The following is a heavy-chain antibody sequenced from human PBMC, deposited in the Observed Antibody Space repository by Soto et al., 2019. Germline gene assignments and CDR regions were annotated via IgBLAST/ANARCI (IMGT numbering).Heavy chain of an antibody. Sequence: GGSLRLSCAASGFTFSSYAMHWVRQAPGKGLEWVAVISYDGSNKYYADSVKGRFTISRDNSKNTLYLQMNSLRAEDTAVYYCARPPFVLYYFDYWGQGTLVTVSS. J-gene: IGHJ4*02. D-gene: IGHD3-3*01. CDR1: GFTFSSYA. CDR3: ARPPFVLYYFDY. V-gene: IGHV3-30-3*01. CDR2: ISYDGSNK.